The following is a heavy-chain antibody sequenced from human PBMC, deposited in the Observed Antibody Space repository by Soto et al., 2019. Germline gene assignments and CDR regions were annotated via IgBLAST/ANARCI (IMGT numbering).Heavy chain of an antibody. CDR1: GYTFTAFY. J-gene: IGHJ5*02. V-gene: IGHV1-2*02. CDR2: VNPNTGVT. Sequence: QVQLVQSGSEVKKPGASVKVSCQASGYTFTAFYMNWVRQAPGQGLEWMGWVNPNTGVTKYAQNFQGRVTMTRHPSINTASMELSGLTSDDTAVYSCTTLRLDPWGQGTLVTVSS. CDR3: TTLRLDP. D-gene: IGHD3-9*01.